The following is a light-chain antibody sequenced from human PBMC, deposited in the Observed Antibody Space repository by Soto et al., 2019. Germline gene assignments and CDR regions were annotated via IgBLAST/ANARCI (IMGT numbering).Light chain of an antibody. J-gene: IGLJ2*01. CDR2: LEGSGSY. V-gene: IGLV4-60*02. CDR3: ETWDSNPHDVV. Sequence: QLVLTQSSSASASLGSSVKLTCTLSSGHSSYIIAWHQQQPGKAPRYLMKLEGSGSYNKGSGVPDRFSGSSSGADRYLTISNLQFEDEADYYCETWDSNPHDVVFGGGTKLTVL. CDR1: SGHSSYI.